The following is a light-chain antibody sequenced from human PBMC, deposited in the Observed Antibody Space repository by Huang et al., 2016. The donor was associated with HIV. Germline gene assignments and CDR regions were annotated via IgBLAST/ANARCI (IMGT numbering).Light chain of an antibody. Sequence: ETVMTQSPATLSVSPGERVTLPCRASESVGRTLAWYQQKPGQAPRRLIYGASTRATGVPPRFSGRGSGTEFTLSISSLQSEDFAVYYCQQYNNWPPVTFGQGTRLEIK. V-gene: IGKV3-15*01. CDR2: GAS. CDR3: QQYNNWPPVT. CDR1: ESVGRT. J-gene: IGKJ5*01.